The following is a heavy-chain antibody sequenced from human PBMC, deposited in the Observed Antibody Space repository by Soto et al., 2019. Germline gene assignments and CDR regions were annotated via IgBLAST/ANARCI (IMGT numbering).Heavy chain of an antibody. CDR3: ARRGDLLGATVAFDI. D-gene: IGHD1-26*01. Sequence: QLQLQESGPGLVKPSETLSLTCTVSGGSISSSSYYWGWIRQPPGKGLEWIGSIYYSGSTYYNPSLKSRVTISVDTSKNQCSLKLSSVTAADTAVYCCARRGDLLGATVAFDIWGQGTMVTVSS. J-gene: IGHJ3*02. V-gene: IGHV4-39*01. CDR2: IYYSGST. CDR1: GGSISSSSYY.